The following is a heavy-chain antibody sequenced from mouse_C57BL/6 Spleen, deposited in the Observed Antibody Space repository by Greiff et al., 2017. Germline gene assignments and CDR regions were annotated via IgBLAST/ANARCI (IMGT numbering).Heavy chain of an antibody. V-gene: IGHV1-72*01. D-gene: IGHD2-1*01. CDR2: IDPNSGGT. J-gene: IGHJ2*01. CDR3: ARSTSRDAYYVGD. CDR1: GYTFTSYW. Sequence: QVQLQQPGAELVKPGASVKLSCKASGYTFTSYWMTWVKQRPGRGLEWIGKIDPNSGGTKYNEKFKSKATLTVDKPSSTAYMQLSSLTSEDSAVYYCARSTSRDAYYVGDWGQGTTLTVST.